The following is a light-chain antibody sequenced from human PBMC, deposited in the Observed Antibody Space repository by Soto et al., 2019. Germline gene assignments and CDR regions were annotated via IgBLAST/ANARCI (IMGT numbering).Light chain of an antibody. CDR1: NIGSKS. CDR2: DDS. V-gene: IGLV3-21*02. Sequence: SYELTQPHSVSVATAQTGPRITCGGNNIGSKSVHWYQQKPGQAPVLVVYDDSDRPSGIPERFSGSNSGNTATLTISRVEAGDEADYYCQVWDSSSDHQVFGTGTKVTVL. CDR3: QVWDSSSDHQV. J-gene: IGLJ1*01.